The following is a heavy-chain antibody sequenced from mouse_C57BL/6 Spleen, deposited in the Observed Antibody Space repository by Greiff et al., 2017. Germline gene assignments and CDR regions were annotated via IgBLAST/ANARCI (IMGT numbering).Heavy chain of an antibody. CDR1: GYTFTSYW. J-gene: IGHJ3*01. Sequence: QVQLQQPGAELVKPGASVKMSCKASGYTFTSYWITWVKQRPGQGLEWIGDIYPGSGSTNYNEKFKSKATLTVDTSSSTAYMQLSSLTSEDSAVYDGASDDGSSYQFAYWGQGTLVTVSA. CDR2: IYPGSGST. CDR3: ASDDGSSYQFAY. V-gene: IGHV1-55*01. D-gene: IGHD1-1*01.